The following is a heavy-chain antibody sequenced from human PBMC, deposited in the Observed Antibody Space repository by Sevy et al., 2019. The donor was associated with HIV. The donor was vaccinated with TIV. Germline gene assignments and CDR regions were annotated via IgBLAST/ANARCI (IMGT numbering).Heavy chain of an antibody. CDR3: ARTGIGISGLTGAMDV. CDR2: ISSRGTTI. V-gene: IGHV3-48*03. J-gene: IGHJ6*02. Sequence: GGSLRLSCAASGFSFTSYEINWVRQAPGKGLEWVSYISSRGTTIYYADSVKGRLTISRDNAKNSLFLQMNSLRADETAVYYCARTGIGISGLTGAMDVWGQGTTVTVSS. CDR1: GFSFTSYE. D-gene: IGHD2-15*01.